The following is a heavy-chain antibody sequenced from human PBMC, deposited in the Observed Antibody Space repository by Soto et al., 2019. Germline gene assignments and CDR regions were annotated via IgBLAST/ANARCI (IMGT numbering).Heavy chain of an antibody. CDR1: G. V-gene: IGHV3-30*18. CDR3: AKDFKAGGYDSWYYYYGMDV. J-gene: IGHJ6*02. CDR2: ISYDGSNK. D-gene: IGHD5-12*01. Sequence: GVHWVSKTQGKGLEWVAVISYDGSNKYYADSVKGRFTISRDNSKNTLYLQMNSLRAEDTAVYYCAKDFKAGGYDSWYYYYGMDVWGQGTTVTVSS.